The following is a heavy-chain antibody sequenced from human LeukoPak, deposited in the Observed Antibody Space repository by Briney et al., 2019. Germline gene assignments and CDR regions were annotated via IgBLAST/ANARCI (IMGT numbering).Heavy chain of an antibody. J-gene: IGHJ3*02. CDR3: ARARITTGTTRIAFDI. Sequence: GGSLRLSCAASGFTFSSYAMHWVRQAPGKGLEWVAVISYDGSNKYYADSVKGRFTISRDNSKNTLYLQMNSLRAEDTAVHYCARARITTGTTRIAFDIWGQGTMVTVSA. CDR2: ISYDGSNK. D-gene: IGHD1-1*01. V-gene: IGHV3-30-3*01. CDR1: GFTFSSYA.